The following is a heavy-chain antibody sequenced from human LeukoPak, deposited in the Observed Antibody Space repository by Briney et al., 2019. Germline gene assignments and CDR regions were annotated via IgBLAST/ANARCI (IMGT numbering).Heavy chain of an antibody. V-gene: IGHV3-73*01. CDR1: GFTFSGSA. CDR3: TRSALGYFDY. J-gene: IGHJ4*02. CDR2: FRSKANSYAP. D-gene: IGHD3-16*01. Sequence: GGSLRLSCAASGFTFSGSAMHWVRQASGQGLEWVGRFRSKANSYAPAYAASVKGRFTISRDDSKNTAYLQMNSLKTEDTAVYYCTRSALGYFDYWGQGTLVTVSS.